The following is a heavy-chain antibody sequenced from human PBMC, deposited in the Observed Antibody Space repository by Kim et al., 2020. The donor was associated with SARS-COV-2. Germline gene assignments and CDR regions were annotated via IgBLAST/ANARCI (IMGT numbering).Heavy chain of an antibody. D-gene: IGHD3-3*01. Sequence: GGSLRLSCAASGFTFSSYAMSWVRQAPGKGLEWVSAISGSGGSTYYADSVKGRFTISRDNSKNTLYLQMNSLRAEDTAVYYCAKAQYDFWSDKGAFDIWGQGTMVTVSS. V-gene: IGHV3-23*01. CDR1: GFTFSSYA. CDR3: AKAQYDFWSDKGAFDI. J-gene: IGHJ3*02. CDR2: ISGSGGST.